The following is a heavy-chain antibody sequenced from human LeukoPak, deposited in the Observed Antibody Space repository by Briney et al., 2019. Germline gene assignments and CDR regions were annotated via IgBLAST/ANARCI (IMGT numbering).Heavy chain of an antibody. D-gene: IGHD3-22*01. V-gene: IGHV1-69*02. Sequence: SVKVSCKASGGTFSSYTISWVRQAPGQGLEWMGRIIPILGIANYAQKFQGRVTITADKSTSTAYMELSSLRSEDTAVYYCARYQYYYGSRGYPVYYWGQGTLVTVSS. CDR1: GGTFSSYT. CDR2: IIPILGIA. CDR3: ARYQYYYGSRGYPVYY. J-gene: IGHJ4*02.